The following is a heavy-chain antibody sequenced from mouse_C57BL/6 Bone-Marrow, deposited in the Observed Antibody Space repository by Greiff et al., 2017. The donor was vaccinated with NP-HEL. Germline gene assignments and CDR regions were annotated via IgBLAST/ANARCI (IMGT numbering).Heavy chain of an antibody. CDR3: ARSGSNFF. D-gene: IGHD2-5*01. V-gene: IGHV5-17*01. CDR2: ISSGSSTI. J-gene: IGHJ3*01. CDR1: GFTFSDYG. Sequence: EVKVVESGGGLVKPGGSLKLSCAASGFTFSDYGMHWVRQAPEKGLEWVAYISSGSSTIYYADTVKGRFTISRDNAKNTLFLQMTSLRSEDTAMYYCARSGSNFFWGQGTLVTVSA.